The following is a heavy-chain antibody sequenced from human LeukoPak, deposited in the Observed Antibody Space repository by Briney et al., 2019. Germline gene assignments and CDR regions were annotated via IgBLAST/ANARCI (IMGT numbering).Heavy chain of an antibody. CDR1: GFIFNVYY. V-gene: IGHV3-11*06. CDR3: ARGSGDFDS. CDR2: ICSTSIYT. D-gene: IGHD2-15*01. Sequence: GGSLRLSCTASGFIFNVYYMSWIRQAPGEGLEWLSYICSTSIYTKYAGSVKGRFTISRDDPNNSLLLQMNSLRAEDTDVYYCARGSGDFDSWGQGTLVTVSS. J-gene: IGHJ4*02.